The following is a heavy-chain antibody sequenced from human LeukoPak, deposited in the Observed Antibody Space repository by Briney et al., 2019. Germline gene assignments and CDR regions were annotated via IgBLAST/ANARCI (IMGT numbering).Heavy chain of an antibody. V-gene: IGHV4-59*11. Sequence: PSETLSLTCTVSGGSIRNHYWTWIRQPPGKGLEWIAYVYHTGTTYFNPSLKSRVTISVDTSKNQFSLKLSSVTAAGTAIYYCTSWGFDTLTGHGLDYWGQGALVTVSP. J-gene: IGHJ4*02. CDR2: VYHTGTT. D-gene: IGHD3-9*01. CDR1: GGSIRNHY. CDR3: TSWGFDTLTGHGLDY.